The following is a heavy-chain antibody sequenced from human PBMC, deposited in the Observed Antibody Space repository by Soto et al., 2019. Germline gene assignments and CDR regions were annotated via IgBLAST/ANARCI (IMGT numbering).Heavy chain of an antibody. CDR3: TTDPAMIVVWGESRKDFDY. CDR2: IKSKTDGGTT. J-gene: IGHJ4*02. CDR1: GFTFSNAW. D-gene: IGHD3-22*01. Sequence: GGSLRLSCAASGFTFSNAWMNWVRQAPGKGLEWVGRIKSKTDGGTTDYAAPVKGRFTISRDDSKNTLYLQMNSLKTEDTAVYYCTTDPAMIVVWGESRKDFDYWGQGTLVTVSS. V-gene: IGHV3-15*07.